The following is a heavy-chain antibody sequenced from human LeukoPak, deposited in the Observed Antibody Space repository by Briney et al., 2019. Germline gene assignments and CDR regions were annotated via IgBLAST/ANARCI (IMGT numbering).Heavy chain of an antibody. V-gene: IGHV4-59*01. CDR2: IYYSGST. J-gene: IGHJ2*01. Sequence: SETLSLTCAVYGGSFSGYYCSWIRQPPGKGLEWIGYIYYSGSTNYNPSLKSRVTISVDTSKNQFSLKLSSVTAADTAVYYCARDPLYGGNSFWYFDLWGRGTLVTVSS. D-gene: IGHD4-23*01. CDR1: GGSFSGYY. CDR3: ARDPLYGGNSFWYFDL.